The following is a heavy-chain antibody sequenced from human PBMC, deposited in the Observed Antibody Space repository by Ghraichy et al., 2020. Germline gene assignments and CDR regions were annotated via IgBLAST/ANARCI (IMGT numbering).Heavy chain of an antibody. CDR1: GFTFSSYA. CDR2: ISYDGSNK. J-gene: IGHJ4*02. V-gene: IGHV3-30-3*01. CDR3: ARGGYDY. Sequence: GESPNISCAAFGFTFSSYAMHWVRQAPGKGLEWVAVISYDGSNKYYADSVKGRFTISRDNSKNTLYLQMNSLRAEDTAVYYCARGGYDYWGQGTLVTVSS. D-gene: IGHD3-22*01.